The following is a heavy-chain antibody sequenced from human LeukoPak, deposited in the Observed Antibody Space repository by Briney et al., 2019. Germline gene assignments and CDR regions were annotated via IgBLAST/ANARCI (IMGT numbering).Heavy chain of an antibody. D-gene: IGHD6-19*01. CDR2: IRYDGSNK. J-gene: IGHJ4*02. CDR1: GFTFSSYG. V-gene: IGHV3-30*02. Sequence: QPGGSLRLSCAASGFTFSSYGMHWVRQAPGKGLEWVAFIRYDGSNKYYADSVKGRFTISRDNSKNPLYLQMNSLRAEDTAVYYCAKGPGGYSSGWYFDYWGQGTLVTVSS. CDR3: AKGPGGYSSGWYFDY.